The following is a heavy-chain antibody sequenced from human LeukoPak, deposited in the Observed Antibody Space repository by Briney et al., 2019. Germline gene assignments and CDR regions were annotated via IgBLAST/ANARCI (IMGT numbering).Heavy chain of an antibody. CDR1: GYTFTSYA. CDR2: INAGNGNT. CDR3: ARGPRDTHSSSWYGDYDYFDY. V-gene: IGHV1-3*03. J-gene: IGHJ4*02. Sequence: ASVKVSCKASGYTFTSYAMHWVRQAPGQRLEWMGWINAGNGNTKYSQEFQGRVTITRDTSASTAYMELSSLRSEDMAVYYYARGPRDTHSSSWYGDYDYFDYWGQGTLVTVSS. D-gene: IGHD6-13*01.